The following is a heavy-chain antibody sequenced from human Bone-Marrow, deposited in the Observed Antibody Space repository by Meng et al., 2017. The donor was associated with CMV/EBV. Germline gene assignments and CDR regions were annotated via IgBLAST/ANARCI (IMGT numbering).Heavy chain of an antibody. CDR3: AKFYGSGSYTKYYYYGMDV. V-gene: IGHV3-33*06. Sequence: SGAASGFTVRSYGMHWVRQALGKGLEWVAVIWYDGSNKYYADSVKGRFTISRDNSKNTLYLQMNSLRAEDTAVSYCAKFYGSGSYTKYYYYGMDVWGQGTTVTVSS. CDR2: IWYDGSNK. J-gene: IGHJ6*02. D-gene: IGHD3-10*01. CDR1: GFTVRSYG.